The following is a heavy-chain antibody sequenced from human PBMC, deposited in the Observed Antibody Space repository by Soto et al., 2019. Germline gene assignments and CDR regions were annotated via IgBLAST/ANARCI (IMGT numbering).Heavy chain of an antibody. D-gene: IGHD3-10*01. V-gene: IGHV1-18*01. CDR1: GYTFTSYG. CDR2: ISAYNGNT. J-gene: IGHJ6*02. CDR3: AKSFMVRGVTNYYYYGMDV. Sequence: ASVKVSCKASGYTFTSYGISWVRQAPGQRLEWMGWISAYNGNTNYAQQLQGRVTMTTDTSTSTAYMELRSLRSDDTAVYYCAKSFMVRGVTNYYYYGMDVWGQGTTVTVSS.